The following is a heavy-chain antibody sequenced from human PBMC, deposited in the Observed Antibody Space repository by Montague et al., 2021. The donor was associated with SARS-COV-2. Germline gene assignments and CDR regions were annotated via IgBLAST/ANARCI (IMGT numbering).Heavy chain of an antibody. CDR2: IYYSGST. D-gene: IGHD2-21*01. Sequence: SETLSLTCTVSGGSISSYYWSWIRQPPGKGLEWIGYIYYSGSTNYNPSLKSRVTISADTSKNQFSLKLSSVTAADTAAYYCARTPGQIAGDAFDIWGQGTMVTVSS. CDR3: ARTPGQIAGDAFDI. J-gene: IGHJ3*02. CDR1: GGSISSYY. V-gene: IGHV4-59*01.